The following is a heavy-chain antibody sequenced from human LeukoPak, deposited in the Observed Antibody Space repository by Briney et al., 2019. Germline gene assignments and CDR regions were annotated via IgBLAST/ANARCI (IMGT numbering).Heavy chain of an antibody. CDR2: ISSTSAYI. CDR3: ARGGGWDAYYYYGMDV. J-gene: IGHJ6*02. Sequence: GGSLRHSCAASGFTFSSYSMNWVRQAPGKGLEWVSSISSTSAYIYYADSVKGRFAISRDNAKNSLYLQMNSLRAEDTAVYYCARGGGWDAYYYYGMDVWGQGTTVTVSS. D-gene: IGHD6-19*01. CDR1: GFTFSSYS. V-gene: IGHV3-21*01.